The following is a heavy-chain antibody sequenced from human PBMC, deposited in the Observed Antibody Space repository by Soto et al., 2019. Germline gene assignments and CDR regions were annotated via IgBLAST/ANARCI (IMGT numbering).Heavy chain of an antibody. Sequence: GASVKVSCKASGYTFTTYVVHWVRQAPGQRLEWMGWINPNNGNTKYSQKFQDRVTMSTDTSATTTYMELSSLRSEDTAVYYCARENTAGGVNYYGMAVWGQGTTVTVSS. CDR2: INPNNGNT. CDR1: GYTFTTYV. J-gene: IGHJ6*02. V-gene: IGHV1-3*01. D-gene: IGHD6-13*01. CDR3: ARENTAGGVNYYGMAV.